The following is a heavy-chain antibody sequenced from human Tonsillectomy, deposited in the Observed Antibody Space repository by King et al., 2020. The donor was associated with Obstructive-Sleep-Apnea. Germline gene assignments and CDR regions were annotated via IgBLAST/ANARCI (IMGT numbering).Heavy chain of an antibody. Sequence: QLQESGPGLVKPSETLSLTCTVSGVSISSSYYYWGWIRQPPGKGLEWIGSMYYSGSAYDNPSLKSRVPISVDTSKNQMSLQLNSVTAADTAVYFCATTQFCXXDFCHSSXPFDIXGQGTMVTVSS. D-gene: IGHD2-21*01. CDR2: MYYSGSA. V-gene: IGHV4-39*01. CDR3: ATTQFCXXDFCHSSXPFDI. J-gene: IGHJ3*02. CDR1: GVSISSSYYY.